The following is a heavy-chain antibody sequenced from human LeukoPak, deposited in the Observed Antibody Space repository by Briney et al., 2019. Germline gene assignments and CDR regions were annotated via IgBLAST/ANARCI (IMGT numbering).Heavy chain of an antibody. CDR1: GGSISSYY. CDR3: ARDHVYGSGSPYYYYGMDV. Sequence: SETLSLTCTVSGGSISSYYWSWIRQPAGKGLEWIGRIYTSGSTNYNPSLKSRVTMSVDTSKNQFSLKLSSVTAADTAVYYCARDHVYGSGSPYYYYGMDVWGQGTTVTVSS. CDR2: IYTSGST. J-gene: IGHJ6*02. D-gene: IGHD3-10*01. V-gene: IGHV4-4*07.